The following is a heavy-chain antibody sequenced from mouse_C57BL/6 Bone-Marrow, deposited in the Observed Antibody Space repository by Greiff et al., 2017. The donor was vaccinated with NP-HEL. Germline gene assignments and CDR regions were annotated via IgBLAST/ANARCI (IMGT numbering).Heavy chain of an antibody. CDR3: TREDGYYVDWYCDV. V-gene: IGHV1-5*01. D-gene: IGHD2-3*01. J-gene: IGHJ1*03. CDR1: GYTFTSYW. CDR2: IYPGNSDT. Sequence: EVHLVESGTVLARPGASVKMSCKTSGYTFTSYWMHWVKQRPGQGLEWIGAIYPGNSDTSYNQKFKGKAKLTAVTSASTAYMELSSLTNEDSAVYYCTREDGYYVDWYCDVWGTGTTVTVSS.